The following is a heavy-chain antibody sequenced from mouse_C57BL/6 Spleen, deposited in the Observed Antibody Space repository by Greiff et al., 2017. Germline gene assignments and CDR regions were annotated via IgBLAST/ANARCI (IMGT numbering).Heavy chain of an antibody. D-gene: IGHD4-1*01. Sequence: EVQLQQSGPELVKPGASVKMSCKASGYTFTDYNMHWVKQSHGKSLEWIGYINPNNGGTSYNQKFKGKATLTVNKSSSTAYMELRSLTSEDSAVYYCATASNWGFDYWGQGTTLTVSS. J-gene: IGHJ2*01. CDR3: ATASNWGFDY. V-gene: IGHV1-22*01. CDR2: INPNNGGT. CDR1: GYTFTDYN.